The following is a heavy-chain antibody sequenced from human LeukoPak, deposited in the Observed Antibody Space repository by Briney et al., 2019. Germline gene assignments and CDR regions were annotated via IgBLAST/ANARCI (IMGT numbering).Heavy chain of an antibody. CDR1: GYTFTSYG. CDR2: ISAYTGNT. V-gene: IGHV1-18*01. Sequence: ASVKVSCKASGYTFTSYGISWVRQAPGQGLEWMGWISAYTGNTDYAQKFQGRATMTTDTSTSTAYMELRSLRSDDTAVYYCARTMYSSGWYVISDFDYWGQGTLVTVSS. D-gene: IGHD6-19*01. J-gene: IGHJ4*02. CDR3: ARTMYSSGWYVISDFDY.